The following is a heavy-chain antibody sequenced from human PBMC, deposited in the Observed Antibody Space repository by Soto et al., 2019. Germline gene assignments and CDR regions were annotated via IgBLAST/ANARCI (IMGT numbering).Heavy chain of an antibody. CDR2: SNSDGSVS. Sequence: EVQLVESGGGLVQPGGSLRLSCAASGFTFSNYWMYWVRQAPGKGLEWVSRSNSDGSVSSYADSVKGRLTISRDNVKNSRYLQMDSLRADDTAVYYCARGDCVGGTCYSFAGSFYYCVDGWGKGTRFNVFS. D-gene: IGHD2-15*01. CDR3: ARGDCVGGTCYSFAGSFYYCVDG. J-gene: IGHJ6*03. CDR1: GFTFSNYW. V-gene: IGHV3-74*02.